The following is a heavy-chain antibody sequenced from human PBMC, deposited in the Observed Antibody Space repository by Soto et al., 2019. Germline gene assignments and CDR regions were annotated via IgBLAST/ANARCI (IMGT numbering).Heavy chain of an antibody. CDR3: VLMGGYYDSSGYRYDFDY. CDR1: GFTFSSYG. V-gene: IGHV3-33*01. D-gene: IGHD3-22*01. J-gene: IGHJ4*02. Sequence: GGSLRLSCAASGFTFSSYGMHWVRQAPGKGLEWVAVIWYDGSNKYYADSVKGRFTISRDNSKNTLYLQMNSLRAEDTAVYYCVLMGGYYDSSGYRYDFDYWGQGTLVTVSS. CDR2: IWYDGSNK.